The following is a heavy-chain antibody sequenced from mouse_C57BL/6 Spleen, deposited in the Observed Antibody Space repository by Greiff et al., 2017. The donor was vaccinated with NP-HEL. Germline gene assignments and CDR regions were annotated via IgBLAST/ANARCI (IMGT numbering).Heavy chain of an antibody. Sequence: QVQLQQPGAELVKPGASVKMSCKASGYTFTSYWITWVKQRPGQGLEWIGDIYPGSGSTNYNEKFKSKATLTVDTSSSTAYMQLSSLTSEDSAVYYCARSGSNYLAWFAYWGQGTLVTVSA. V-gene: IGHV1-55*01. D-gene: IGHD2-5*01. CDR3: ARSGSNYLAWFAY. J-gene: IGHJ3*01. CDR2: IYPGSGST. CDR1: GYTFTSYW.